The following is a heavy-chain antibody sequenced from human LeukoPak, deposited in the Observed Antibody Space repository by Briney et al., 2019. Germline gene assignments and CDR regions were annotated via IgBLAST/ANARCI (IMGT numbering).Heavy chain of an antibody. CDR3: ARDKTGYNYFDY. J-gene: IGHJ4*02. Sequence: PSETLSLTCTVSGGSISSYYWSWIRQPPGKGLEWIGYIYYDGSTNYSPSLKSRVTISVDTSKNQFSLKLSSVTAADTAVYYCARDKTGYNYFDYWGQGTLVTVSS. CDR1: GGSISSYY. CDR2: IYYDGST. D-gene: IGHD5-24*01. V-gene: IGHV4-59*12.